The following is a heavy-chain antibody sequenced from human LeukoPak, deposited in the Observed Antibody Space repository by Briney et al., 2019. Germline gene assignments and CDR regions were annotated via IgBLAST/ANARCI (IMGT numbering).Heavy chain of an antibody. V-gene: IGHV1-69*13. D-gene: IGHD5-12*01. CDR2: IIPIFGTA. J-gene: IGHJ4*02. CDR1: GGTFSSYA. Sequence: SVKVSCKASGGTFSSYAISWVRQAPGQGLEWMGGIIPIFGTANYAQKFQGRVTITANESTSTAYMELSSLRSEDTAVYYRAREGDIVATIDWGQGTLVTVSS. CDR3: AREGDIVATID.